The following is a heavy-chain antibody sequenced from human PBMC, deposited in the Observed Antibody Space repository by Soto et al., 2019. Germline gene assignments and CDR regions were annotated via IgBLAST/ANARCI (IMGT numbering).Heavy chain of an antibody. CDR1: GFSLSTTGVG. CDR3: AYRPSLDWGHFDS. J-gene: IGHJ4*02. CDR2: IYWDDDK. Sequence: QITLKESGPTLVKPTQTLTLTCTFSGFSLSTTGVGVGWIRQPPGKALECLALIYWDDDKRYSPSLTNKLTITKDTSKNQVVLTMTNMHPVDTGTYFCAYRPSLDWGHFDSWGQGTLVTVSS. V-gene: IGHV2-5*02. D-gene: IGHD7-27*01.